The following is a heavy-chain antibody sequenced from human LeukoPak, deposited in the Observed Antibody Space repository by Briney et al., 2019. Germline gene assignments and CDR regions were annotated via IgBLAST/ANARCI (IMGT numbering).Heavy chain of an antibody. J-gene: IGHJ4*02. CDR3: ARVDYNSGSAI. CDR1: RLTFSSHW. D-gene: IGHD3-10*01. CDR2: INSDGSST. V-gene: IGHV3-74*01. Sequence: PGGSLRLSCAASRLTFSSHWMYWVRQAPGKGLVWVSRINSDGSSTNFADSVKGRFTVSRDNAKNTLYLQMNGLRAEDTAVYYCARVDYNSGSAIWGQGTLVTVSS.